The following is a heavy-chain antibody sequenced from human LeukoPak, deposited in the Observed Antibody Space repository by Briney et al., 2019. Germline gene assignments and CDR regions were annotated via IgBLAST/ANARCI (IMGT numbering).Heavy chain of an antibody. CDR1: GFMFHDYA. D-gene: IGHD6-19*01. V-gene: IGHV3-43*02. J-gene: IGHJ4*02. CDR3: ARESESSGWYDY. CDR2: ISGDGGST. Sequence: AGGSLGLSCAAPGFMFHDYALHWVRQAPGKGLEWVSLISGDGGSTFYADSVKGRFTISRDNSKNSLYLQMNSLRSDDTALYYCARESESSGWYDYWGQGTLVTVSS.